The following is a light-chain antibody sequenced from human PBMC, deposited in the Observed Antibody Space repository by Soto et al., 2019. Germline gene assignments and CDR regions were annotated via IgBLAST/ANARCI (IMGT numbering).Light chain of an antibody. CDR1: QSVSSSY. J-gene: IGKJ3*01. CDR3: QHYGSSAL. Sequence: EIVLTQSPGTLSLSPGERATLSCRASQSVSSSYLAWYQQKPGQAPRLLIYGASSRATGIPDRFSGSGSGTDFTLTIRRLETEDFAVYYCQHYGSSALFGPGTKVDIK. CDR2: GAS. V-gene: IGKV3-20*01.